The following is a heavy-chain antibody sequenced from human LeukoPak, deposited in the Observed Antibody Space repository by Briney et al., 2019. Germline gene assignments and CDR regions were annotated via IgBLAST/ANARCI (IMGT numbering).Heavy chain of an antibody. CDR3: ARSLGHSYSSGYHDYYYYGMDV. D-gene: IGHD3-22*01. CDR2: MIPILGIA. CDR1: GGTFSSYA. J-gene: IGHJ6*02. Sequence: ASVKVSCKASGGTFSSYAISWVRQPPGQGLEWMGRMIPILGIANYAQKFQGRVTITADKSTSTAYMELSSLRSEDTAVYYCARSLGHSYSSGYHDYYYYGMDVWGQGTTVTVSS. V-gene: IGHV1-69*04.